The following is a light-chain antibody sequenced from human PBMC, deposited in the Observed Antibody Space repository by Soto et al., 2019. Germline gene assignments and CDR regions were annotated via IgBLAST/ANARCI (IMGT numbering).Light chain of an antibody. CDR3: CLYTGRDTPYV. Sequence: QSALTQPASVAGSPGQSITISCTGTSSDVGAYDYVSWFQQLPDKAPKLIISVVSNRPSGVSNRFSGSKSGKTASLTISGLQAEHEADYYFCLYTGRDTPYVFGTGIQLTVL. CDR2: VVS. CDR1: SSDVGAYDY. V-gene: IGLV2-14*01. J-gene: IGLJ1*01.